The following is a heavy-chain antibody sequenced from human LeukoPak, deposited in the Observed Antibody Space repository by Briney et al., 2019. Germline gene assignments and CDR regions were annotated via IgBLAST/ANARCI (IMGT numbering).Heavy chain of an antibody. CDR2: ISYDGSNK. J-gene: IGHJ5*02. Sequence: GGSLRLSCAASGFTFSSYAMHWVRQAPGKGLEWVAVISYDGSNKYYADSVKGRFTISRDNSKNTLYLQMNSLRAEDTAVYYCARGSLVVVADNWFDPWGQGTLVTVSS. CDR1: GFTFSSYA. V-gene: IGHV3-30-3*01. D-gene: IGHD2-15*01. CDR3: ARGSLVVVADNWFDP.